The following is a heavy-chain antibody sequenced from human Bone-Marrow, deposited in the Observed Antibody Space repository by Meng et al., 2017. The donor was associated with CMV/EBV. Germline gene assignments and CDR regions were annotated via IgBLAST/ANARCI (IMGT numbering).Heavy chain of an antibody. CDR1: GGSITNNNYY. CDR2: IFHSGRT. D-gene: IGHD4-11*01. J-gene: IGHJ4*02. CDR3: ASHQTQWAITTHFDY. V-gene: IGHV4-39*01. Sequence: SETLSLTCTVSGGSITNNNYYWGWIRQPPGKGLEWIGSIFHSGRTFYNPSLKSRVTISVDTSKNQFSLKLSSVTAADTAVYYCASHQTQWAITTHFDYWGQGTLVTVSS.